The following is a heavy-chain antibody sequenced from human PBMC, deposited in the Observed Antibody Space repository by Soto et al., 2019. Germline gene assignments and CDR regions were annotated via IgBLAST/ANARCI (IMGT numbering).Heavy chain of an antibody. J-gene: IGHJ4*02. CDR2: IYWDDDK. Sequence: ITLKESGPTLVKPTQTLTQTCTISGLSLSTSGVGVGCIRQPPGKALECLALIYWDDDKRYSPSLKNRLTITKDTSKNQVVLTQTDMDHVDTATYYCGREYGCPLYFDYWGQGALVTVSS. D-gene: IGHD2-2*01. CDR3: GREYGCPLYFDY. V-gene: IGHV2-5*02. CDR1: GLSLSTSGVG.